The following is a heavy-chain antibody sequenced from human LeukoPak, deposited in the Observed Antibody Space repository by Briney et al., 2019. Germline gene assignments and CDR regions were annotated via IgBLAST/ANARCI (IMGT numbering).Heavy chain of an antibody. Sequence: GSSVKVSCKASGGTFSSYTISWVRQAPGQGLEWMGRIIPILGIANYAQKFQGRVTITADKSTSTAYMELSSLRSEDTAVYYCASRPYCSSTSYLPDYWGQGTLVTVSS. J-gene: IGHJ4*02. CDR2: IIPILGIA. CDR1: GGTFSSYT. V-gene: IGHV1-69*02. D-gene: IGHD2-2*01. CDR3: ASRPYCSSTSYLPDY.